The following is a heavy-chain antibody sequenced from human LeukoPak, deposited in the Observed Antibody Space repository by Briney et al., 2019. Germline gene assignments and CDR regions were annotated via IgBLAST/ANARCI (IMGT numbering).Heavy chain of an antibody. J-gene: IGHJ4*02. V-gene: IGHV3-11*01. CDR2: ISSSGSTI. CDR3: ARETSPNYDSSGSGI. CDR1: GFIFSDYY. Sequence: GRSLRLSCAASGFIFSDYYMSWIRQAPGKGLEWVSYISSSGSTIYYADSVKGRFTISRDNAKNSLYLQMNSLRAEDTAVYYCARETSPNYDSSGSGIWGQGTLVTVSS. D-gene: IGHD3-22*01.